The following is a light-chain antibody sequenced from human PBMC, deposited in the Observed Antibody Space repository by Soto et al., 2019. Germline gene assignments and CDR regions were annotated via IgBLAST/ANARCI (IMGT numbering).Light chain of an antibody. CDR3: QQFQKWPRT. CDR1: ERASSN. J-gene: IGKJ4*01. V-gene: IGKV3-15*01. CDR2: GAS. Sequence: EIVMTQSPATVSVSPGERATLSCRASERASSNLAWYQQKPGQAPRLLLYGASTRATGIPARFSGSGSGTEFTLTISSLQSEDVAVYYCQQFQKWPRTFGGGTNVEIK.